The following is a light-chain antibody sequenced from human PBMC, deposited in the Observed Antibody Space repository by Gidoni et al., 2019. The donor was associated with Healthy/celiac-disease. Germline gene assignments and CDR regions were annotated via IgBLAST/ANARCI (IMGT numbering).Light chain of an antibody. J-gene: IGLJ2*01. CDR2: SNN. CDR3: AAWDDSVVV. CDR1: SSNIGSNT. V-gene: IGLV1-44*01. Sequence: QSVLTQPPSASGTPGQSVTISCSGSSSNIGSNTVNWYQQLPGTAPKLLIYSNNQRPSGVPDRFSGSKSGTSASLAISGLQSEDEADYYCAAWDDSVVVFGGGTKLTVL.